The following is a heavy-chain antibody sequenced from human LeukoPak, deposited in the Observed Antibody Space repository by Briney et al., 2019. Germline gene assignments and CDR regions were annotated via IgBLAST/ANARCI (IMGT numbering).Heavy chain of an antibody. J-gene: IGHJ4*02. CDR1: GGSISSSSYY. CDR2: IYYSGST. D-gene: IGHD3-3*01. Sequence: PSETLSLTCTVSGGSISSSSYYWGWIRQPPGKGLEWIGSIYYSGSTYYNPSLKSRVTISVHTSKNQFSLKLSSVTAADTAVYYCARGRTTYYDFWSGYYYWGQGTLVTVSS. V-gene: IGHV4-39*07. CDR3: ARGRTTYYDFWSGYYY.